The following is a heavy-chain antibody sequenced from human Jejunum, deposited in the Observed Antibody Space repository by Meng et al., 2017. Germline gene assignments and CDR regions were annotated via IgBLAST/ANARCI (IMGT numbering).Heavy chain of an antibody. CDR3: AGGGLVRSTRGYFDY. D-gene: IGHD1-26*01. Sequence: QIQLQQSGPGLVKPSQTLPLTCSISGDSVSSNSAGWNWIRQYPSRGLEWLGRTYYRSKWYIDYAVSVKSRITINPDTSKNQFSLHLNSVTPEDTAVYYCAGGGLVRSTRGYFDYWGQGTLVTVSS. CDR2: TYYRSKWYI. CDR1: GDSVSSNSAG. J-gene: IGHJ4*02. V-gene: IGHV6-1*01.